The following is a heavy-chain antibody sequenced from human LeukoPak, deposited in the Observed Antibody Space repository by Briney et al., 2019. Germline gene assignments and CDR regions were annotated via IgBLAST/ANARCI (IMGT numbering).Heavy chain of an antibody. CDR2: IYYSGST. V-gene: IGHV4-61*01. CDR3: ARRDDTFDI. Sequence: SETLSLTCTVSGGSISSSSYYWSWIRQPPGKGLEWIAYIYYSGSTNYNPSLKSRVTMSVDTSKNQFSLKLNFVTAADTAVYYCARRDDTFDIWGQGTMVAVSS. D-gene: IGHD5-24*01. J-gene: IGHJ3*02. CDR1: GGSISSSSYY.